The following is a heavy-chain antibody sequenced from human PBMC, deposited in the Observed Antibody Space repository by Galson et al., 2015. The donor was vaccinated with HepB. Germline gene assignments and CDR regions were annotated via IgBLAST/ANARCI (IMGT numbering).Heavy chain of an antibody. D-gene: IGHD5-18*01. CDR2: ISASGGVT. J-gene: IGHJ3*01. CDR1: GFTFSSYA. V-gene: IGHV3-23*01. Sequence: SLRLSCAASGFTFSSYAMNWVRQAPGKGLEWVSSISASGGVTFYADSVKGRFSISRDNSMNTLYLQMNSLRAEDTALYYCAKWTTARAMVKGAFGLWGQGTMVTVS. CDR3: AKWTTARAMVKGAFGL.